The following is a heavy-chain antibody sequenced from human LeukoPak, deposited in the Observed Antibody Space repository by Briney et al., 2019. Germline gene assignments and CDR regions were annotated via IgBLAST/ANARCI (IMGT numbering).Heavy chain of an antibody. J-gene: IGHJ5*02. V-gene: IGHV4-34*01. CDR2: INHSGGT. CDR3: ARVDVALAGP. CDR1: GGSFSGYY. Sequence: SESLSLTRAVYGGSFSGYYWSWIRPPPGRGGEWVGGINHSGGTKYNPCLKSRVTISVDTSKNKFSLKLSSVTAADTAVYYCARVDVALAGPWGQGTLVTVSS. D-gene: IGHD6-19*01.